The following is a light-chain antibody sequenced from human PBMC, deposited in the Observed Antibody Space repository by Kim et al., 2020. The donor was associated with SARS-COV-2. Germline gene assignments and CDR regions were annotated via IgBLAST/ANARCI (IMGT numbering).Light chain of an antibody. CDR2: GAS. Sequence: EIVLTQSPGTLSLSPGERATLSCRASQSLSSNYFACYQQQPGPPPSLLIYGASNRATSIPDSFSGSGSGTDVSLTTSSREPEDVAVYYCQQYDNSRLFTFGPGTKVDIK. CDR3: QQYDNSRLFT. V-gene: IGKV3-20*01. J-gene: IGKJ3*01. CDR1: QSLSSNY.